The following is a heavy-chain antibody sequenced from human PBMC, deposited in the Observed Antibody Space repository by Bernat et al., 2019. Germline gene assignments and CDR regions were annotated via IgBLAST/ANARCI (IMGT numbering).Heavy chain of an antibody. CDR1: GFTFSSYS. CDR3: ARKREGYSGYDFDY. Sequence: EVQLVESGGGLVKPGGSLRLSCAASGFTFSSYSMNWVRQAPGKGLEWVSSISSSSSYIYYADSVKGRFTISRDNAKNSLYLQMNSLRAEDTAVYYCARKREGYSGYDFDYWGQGTLVTVSS. J-gene: IGHJ4*02. CDR2: ISSSSSYI. D-gene: IGHD5-12*01. V-gene: IGHV3-21*01.